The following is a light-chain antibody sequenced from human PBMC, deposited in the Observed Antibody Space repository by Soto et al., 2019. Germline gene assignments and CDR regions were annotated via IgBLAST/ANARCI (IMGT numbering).Light chain of an antibody. CDR2: GAS. J-gene: IGKJ4*01. V-gene: IGKV3-20*01. Sequence: EIMLTQSPGTLSLSPGGGATLSCRASQRVSNNYLAWYQQKPGQAPRLLIHGASSRAPGIPDRFSGSGSGADFTLTIRKLEPEDFAVYYCQQYCCAPLTFGGGTKVDIK. CDR1: QRVSNNY. CDR3: QQYCCAPLT.